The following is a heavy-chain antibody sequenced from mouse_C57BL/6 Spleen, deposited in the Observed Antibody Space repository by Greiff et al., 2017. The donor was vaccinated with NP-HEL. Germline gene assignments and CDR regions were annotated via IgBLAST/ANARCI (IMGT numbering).Heavy chain of an antibody. Sequence: QVQLQQSGPELVKPGASVKISCKASGYAFSSSWMNWVKQRPGKGLEWIGRIYPGDGDTNYNGKFKGKATLTADKSSSTAYMQLSSLTSEDSAVYFCARLVVPYYFDYWGQGTTLTVSS. D-gene: IGHD1-1*01. CDR1: GYAFSSSW. CDR3: ARLVVPYYFDY. J-gene: IGHJ2*01. V-gene: IGHV1-82*01. CDR2: IYPGDGDT.